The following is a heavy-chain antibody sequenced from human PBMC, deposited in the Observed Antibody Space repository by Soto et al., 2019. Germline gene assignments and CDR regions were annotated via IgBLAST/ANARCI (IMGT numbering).Heavy chain of an antibody. Sequence: SVKVSCKASGGTFSSYAIDWVRQAPGQGLEWMGGIIPILGTANYAQKFQGRVTITADKSTSKAYMELSSLRSEDTAVYYCARVALYDFWSGYASGYYYGMDVWGQGTTVTVS. CDR1: GGTFSSYA. D-gene: IGHD3-3*01. CDR3: ARVALYDFWSGYASGYYYGMDV. CDR2: IIPILGTA. V-gene: IGHV1-69*10. J-gene: IGHJ6*02.